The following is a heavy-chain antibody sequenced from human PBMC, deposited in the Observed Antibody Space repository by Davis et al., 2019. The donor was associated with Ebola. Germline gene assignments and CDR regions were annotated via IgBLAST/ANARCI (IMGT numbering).Heavy chain of an antibody. CDR3: ADSSGYYYFDY. J-gene: IGHJ4*02. D-gene: IGHD3-22*01. Sequence: GESLKISCAASGFTFSNAWMSWVRQAPGKGLEWVGRIKSKTDGGTTDYAAPVKGRFTISRDDSKNTLYLQMNSLRAEDTALYYCADSSGYYYFDYWGQGTLVTVSS. CDR2: IKSKTDGGTT. CDR1: GFTFSNAW. V-gene: IGHV3-15*01.